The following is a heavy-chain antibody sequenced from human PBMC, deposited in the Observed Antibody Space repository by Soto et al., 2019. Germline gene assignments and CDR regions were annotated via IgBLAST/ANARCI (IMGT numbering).Heavy chain of an antibody. V-gene: IGHV4-30-4*01. J-gene: IGHJ6*02. Sequence: SETLSLTCTVAGGSISSGDYHWTWIRQFPGKGLEWIGAIYYSASTYYNPSLLSRLTISVDMSKNKFSLKLTSVTAADTAVYYCARDSRTASGGMDVWGPGTTVTVSS. CDR1: GGSISSGDYH. CDR3: ARDSRTASGGMDV. CDR2: IYYSAST.